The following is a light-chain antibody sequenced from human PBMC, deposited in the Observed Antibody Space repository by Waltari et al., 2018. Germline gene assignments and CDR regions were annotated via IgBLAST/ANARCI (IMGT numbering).Light chain of an antibody. CDR3: QQYGRSPPSTLGGGTT. Sequence: EIVLTQSPGTLSLSPGERATLSCRDSQSVSGNYLAWYQQKPGQAPRVLIYGASSRATGIPDRFSGSGSGTEFTLTISRLEPEDFAVYYCQQYGRSPPSTLGGGTTFGGGTKVEIK. J-gene: IGKJ4*01. CDR1: QSVSGNY. CDR2: GAS. V-gene: IGKV3-20*01.